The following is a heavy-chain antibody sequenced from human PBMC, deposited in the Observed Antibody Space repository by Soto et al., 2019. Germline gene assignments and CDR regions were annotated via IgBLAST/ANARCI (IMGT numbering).Heavy chain of an antibody. CDR3: TRGYSYGEYYYYGMDV. J-gene: IGHJ6*02. V-gene: IGHV4-39*01. CDR2: IYYSGST. Sequence: MGLDWIGSIYYSGSTYYNPSLKSRVTISVDTSKNQFSLKLSSVTAADTAVYYCTRGYSYGEYYYYGMDVWGQGTTVTVSS. D-gene: IGHD5-18*01.